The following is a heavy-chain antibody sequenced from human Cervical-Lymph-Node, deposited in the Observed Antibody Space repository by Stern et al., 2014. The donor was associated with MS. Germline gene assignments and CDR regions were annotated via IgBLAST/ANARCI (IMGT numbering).Heavy chain of an antibody. V-gene: IGHV7-4-1*02. CDR1: GYTFTSYA. J-gene: IGHJ4*02. Sequence: EQLVQSGSELKKPGASVKVSCKASGYTFTSYAMNWVRQAPGQGLEWMGWIKTYTGNPTYAQGFTGRFLFSLDTSVNTAYLQISSLKAEDTAVYYCASGLYSSSSSVPWGQGTLVTVSS. CDR3: ASGLYSSSSSVP. CDR2: IKTYTGNP. D-gene: IGHD6-6*01.